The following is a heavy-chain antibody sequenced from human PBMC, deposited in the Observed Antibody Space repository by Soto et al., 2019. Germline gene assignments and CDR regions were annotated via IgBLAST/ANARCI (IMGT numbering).Heavy chain of an antibody. CDR2: IIPIFGTA. D-gene: IGHD1-26*01. Sequence: ASVKVSCKASGGTFSSYAISWVRQAPGQGLEWMGGIIPIFGTANYAQKFQGRVTITAGKSTSTAYMELSSLRSEDTAVYYCARDRVQYSGSYSFDYWGQGTLVTVSS. J-gene: IGHJ4*02. CDR3: ARDRVQYSGSYSFDY. V-gene: IGHV1-69*06. CDR1: GGTFSSYA.